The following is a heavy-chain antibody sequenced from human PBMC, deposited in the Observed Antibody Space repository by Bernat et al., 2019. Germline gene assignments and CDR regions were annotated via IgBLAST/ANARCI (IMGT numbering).Heavy chain of an antibody. D-gene: IGHD6-13*01. J-gene: IGHJ3*02. V-gene: IGHV3-53*04. CDR2: IYSGGST. CDR1: GFTVSSNY. Sequence: EVQLVESGGGLVQPGGSLRLSCAASGFTVSSNYISWVRQAPGKGLEWVSVIYSGGSTYYADSVKGRFTISRHNAKNTLYLQMNSLRAEDTAVYYCARLYSSPNDAFDIWGQGTMVTVSS. CDR3: ARLYSSPNDAFDI.